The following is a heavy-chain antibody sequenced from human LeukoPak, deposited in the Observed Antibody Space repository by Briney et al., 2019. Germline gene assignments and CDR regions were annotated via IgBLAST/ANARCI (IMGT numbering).Heavy chain of an antibody. V-gene: IGHV4-39*01. D-gene: IGHD2-2*01. CDR1: GGSVSSSNYY. CDR2: VYYSGST. Sequence: PSETLSLTCIVSGGSVSSSNYYWGWIRQPPGKGLEWIGSVYYSGSTYYNPSLKSRVTISVDTSKNQFSLKLSPATAADTAVYYCARHKGQHTVDYWGQGTLVTVSS. CDR3: ARHKGQHTVDY. J-gene: IGHJ4*02.